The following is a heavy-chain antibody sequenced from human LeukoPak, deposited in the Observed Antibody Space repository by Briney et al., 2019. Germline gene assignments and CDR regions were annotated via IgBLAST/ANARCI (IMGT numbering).Heavy chain of an antibody. J-gene: IGHJ4*02. CDR2: TRKKANSYST. D-gene: IGHD3-10*01. CDR1: GFTFSDYY. V-gene: IGHV3-72*01. Sequence: GGSLRLSCAASGFTFSDYYMDWVRQAPGKGLEWVGRTRKKANSYSTEYAASVKGRFTISRDDSKSSLFLQMNSLRTEDTAVYYCARPYGSESFYTYFDYWGQGTLVTVSS. CDR3: ARPYGSESFYTYFDY.